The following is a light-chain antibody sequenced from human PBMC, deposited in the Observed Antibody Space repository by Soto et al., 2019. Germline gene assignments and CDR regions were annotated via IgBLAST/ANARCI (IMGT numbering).Light chain of an antibody. Sequence: EIVLTQSPATLSLSPGERATLSCRASQSVSSYLAWYQQKPGQAPRLLIYDAYNRANGIQARLSGSGSGTDFTLTISSLEPEDFAVYYCQQRSNWPPWTFGQGIKVEIK. V-gene: IGKV3-11*01. CDR3: QQRSNWPPWT. CDR2: DAY. CDR1: QSVSSY. J-gene: IGKJ1*01.